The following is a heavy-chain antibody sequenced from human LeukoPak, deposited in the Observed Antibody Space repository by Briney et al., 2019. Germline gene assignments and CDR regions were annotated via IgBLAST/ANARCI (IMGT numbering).Heavy chain of an antibody. J-gene: IGHJ3*02. CDR3: AKDCYRRIWAVAGTSAFDI. V-gene: IGHV3-23*01. D-gene: IGHD6-19*01. CDR1: GFTFSSYA. Sequence: PGGSLRLSCAASGFTFSSYAMSWVRQAPGKGLEWVSAISGSGGSTYYADSVKGRFTISRDNSKNTLYLQMNSLRAEDTAVYYCAKDCYRRIWAVAGTSAFDIWGQGTMVTVSS. CDR2: ISGSGGST.